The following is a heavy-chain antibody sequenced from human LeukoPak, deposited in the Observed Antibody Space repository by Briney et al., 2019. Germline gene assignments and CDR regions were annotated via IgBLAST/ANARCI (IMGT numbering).Heavy chain of an antibody. CDR1: GGTFSCYA. CDR3: ARGYVDYGDNWFDP. CDR2: IIPIFGTA. V-gene: IGHV1-69*05. D-gene: IGHD4-17*01. Sequence: SVKVSCKASGGTFSCYAISRVRQAPGQGPEWMGGIIPIFGTANYAQKFQGRVTITTDESTSTAYMELSRLRSEDTAVYYCARGYVDYGDNWFDPWGQGTLVTVSS. J-gene: IGHJ5*02.